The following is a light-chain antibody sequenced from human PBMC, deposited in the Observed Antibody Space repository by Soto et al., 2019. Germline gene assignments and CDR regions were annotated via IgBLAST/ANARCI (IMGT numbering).Light chain of an antibody. CDR2: DVT. V-gene: IGLV2-14*01. J-gene: IGLJ3*02. Sequence: QSVLTQPASVSGSPGQSITISCTGTSSDVGGYNYVSWYQQHPGKAPKLMIYDVTTRPSGVSSLFSGSKSGNTASLTISGLQAEDEADYYCSSYTTSSTWVFGGGTKLTVL. CDR3: SSYTTSSTWV. CDR1: SSDVGGYNY.